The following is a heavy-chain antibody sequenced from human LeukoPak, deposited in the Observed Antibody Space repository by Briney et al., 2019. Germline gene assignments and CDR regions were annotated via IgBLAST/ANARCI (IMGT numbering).Heavy chain of an antibody. CDR2: ILEDGRSQ. V-gene: IGHV3-30*03. J-gene: IGHJ4*02. CDR3: ARVQGGGFRTADS. CDR1: GFSFSHYG. Sequence: PGGSLRLSCAASGFSFSHYGMNWVRQAPGKGLDWVAVILEDGRSQHYADSVKGRFSISRDNSKNTLFLQMNSLRDEDTAIYYCARVQGGGFRTADSWGQGTLVTVSS. D-gene: IGHD1-14*01.